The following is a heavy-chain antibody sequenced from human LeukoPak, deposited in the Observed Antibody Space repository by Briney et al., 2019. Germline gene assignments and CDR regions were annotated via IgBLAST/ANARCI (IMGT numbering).Heavy chain of an antibody. D-gene: IGHD1-26*01. J-gene: IGHJ6*03. CDR1: GYSISSAYY. V-gene: IGHV4-38-2*02. Sequence: SETLSLTCSVSGYSISSAYYWGWIRQPPGRGLEWIGTMCHSGSTNYNPSLKSRVTISVDTSKNQFSLKLSSVTAADTAVYYCARDCSGSHCNFYYMDVWGKGTTVTVSS. CDR2: MCHSGST. CDR3: ARDCSGSHCNFYYMDV.